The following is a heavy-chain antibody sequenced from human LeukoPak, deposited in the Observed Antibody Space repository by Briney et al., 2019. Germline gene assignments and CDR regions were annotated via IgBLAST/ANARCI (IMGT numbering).Heavy chain of an antibody. CDR3: AKRYSSNWYGNWFDP. Sequence: PGGSLRLSCAASGFTLSSYAMSWVRQAPGKGLEWVSAIIGSGGSTYYADSVKGRFTISRDNSKNTLYLQMNSLRVEDTAVYYCAKRYSSNWYGNWFDPWGQGTLVTVSS. CDR1: GFTLSSYA. D-gene: IGHD6-13*01. V-gene: IGHV3-23*01. J-gene: IGHJ5*02. CDR2: IIGSGGST.